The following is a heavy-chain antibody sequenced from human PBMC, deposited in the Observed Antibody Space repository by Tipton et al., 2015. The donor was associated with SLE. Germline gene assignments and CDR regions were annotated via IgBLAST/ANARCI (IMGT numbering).Heavy chain of an antibody. D-gene: IGHD5-12*01. CDR1: GGSISSGGYY. V-gene: IGHV4-31*03. CDR3: ARDAKCPITSAEYFDL. Sequence: TLSLTCTVSGGSISSGGYYWSWIRQHPGKGLEWIGYTYYSGNTYYNPSLKSRVTISVDTSENQFSLKLSSVTAADTAVYYCARDAKCPITSAEYFDLWGRSTQVTVSS. CDR2: TYYSGNT. J-gene: IGHJ2*01.